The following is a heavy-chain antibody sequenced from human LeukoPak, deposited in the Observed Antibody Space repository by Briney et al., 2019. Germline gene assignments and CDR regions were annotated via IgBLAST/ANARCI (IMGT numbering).Heavy chain of an antibody. CDR3: ARVYKDTWSGSYFDC. CDR2: TRNKANSYTT. CDR1: GFTFSDHY. Sequence: GGSLRLSCAASGFTFSDHYMDWVRQAPGKGLEWVGRTRNKANSYTTEYAASVKGRFTISRDDSKNSLYLQMNSLKTEDTAVYYCARVYKDTWSGSYFDCWGQGTLVTVSS. D-gene: IGHD3-10*01. J-gene: IGHJ4*02. V-gene: IGHV3-72*01.